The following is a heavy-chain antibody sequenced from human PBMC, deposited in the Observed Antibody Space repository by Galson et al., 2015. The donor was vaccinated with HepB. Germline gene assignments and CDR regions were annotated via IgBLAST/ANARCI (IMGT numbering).Heavy chain of an antibody. CDR1: GFTFSEYY. CDR2: ISSSSTYT. D-gene: IGHD5-12*01. J-gene: IGHJ4*02. V-gene: IGHV3-11*06. Sequence: LRLSCAVSGFTFSEYYMSWIRQAPGKGLEWVSYISSSSTYTKYADPVKGRFTISRDNAKNSVYLQMNSLRAEDTAVYYCARARNRGGYSGYDFGYWGQGTLVTVSS. CDR3: ARARNRGGYSGYDFGY.